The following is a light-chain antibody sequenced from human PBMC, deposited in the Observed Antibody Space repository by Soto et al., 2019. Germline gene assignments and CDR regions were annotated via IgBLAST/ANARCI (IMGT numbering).Light chain of an antibody. CDR3: AAGDDSLSGRE. J-gene: IGLJ2*01. Sequence: QSVLTQPPSASGTPGQRVTISCSGSTSDIGSNYVYWYQQLPGTAPKLLIYMNNQRPSGGPDRFSGSKSGTSASLAISGLRSEDEADYYCAAGDDSLSGREFGGGTQVTVL. V-gene: IGLV1-47*01. CDR2: MNN. CDR1: TSDIGSNY.